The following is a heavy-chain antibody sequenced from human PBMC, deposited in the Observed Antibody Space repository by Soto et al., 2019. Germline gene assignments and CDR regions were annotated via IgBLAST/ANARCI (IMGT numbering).Heavy chain of an antibody. J-gene: IGHJ3*02. V-gene: IGHV3-23*01. CDR1: GVTYNSYA. Sequence: EVQLLESGGGLVQPGESLRLSCAVSGVTYNSYALNWVRQTPGKGLEWVSFIGAGGGSTHYADSVNSRFTVSRDNSKNTVYLQMNSLRAEDTAVYYCATASSDIVVVVPTTSDAFGSWSHGTMVTVSS. CDR3: ATASSDIVVVVPTTSDAFGS. D-gene: IGHD2-15*01. CDR2: IGAGGGST.